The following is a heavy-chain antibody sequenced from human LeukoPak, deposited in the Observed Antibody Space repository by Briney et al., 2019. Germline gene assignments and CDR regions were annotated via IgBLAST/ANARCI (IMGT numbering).Heavy chain of an antibody. Sequence: SETLSLTCTVSGASISTNSYYWGGIRQSPGKGLEWIGIMHYSGSTYYNPSLKSRVTISVDTSKNQFSLKLSSVTAADTAVYHCARGIAGAGTLDCWFDPWGQGTLVTVSS. J-gene: IGHJ5*02. CDR3: ARGIAGAGTLDCWFDP. V-gene: IGHV4-39*07. CDR1: GASISTNSYY. D-gene: IGHD6-19*01. CDR2: MHYSGST.